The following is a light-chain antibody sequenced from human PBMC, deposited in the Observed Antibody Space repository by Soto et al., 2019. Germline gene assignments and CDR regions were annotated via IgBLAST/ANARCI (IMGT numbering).Light chain of an antibody. Sequence: DIQMTQSPPSLSASVGDRVSIACRASQTINSYVNWYQHKPGQAPKRLMYRASTLHTGVPSRFNGSGTGTNITLTISSVQPEDFATYFCQQSYSTPFTVGPGPSMDVK. CDR3: QQSYSTPFT. CDR1: QTINSY. J-gene: IGKJ3*01. V-gene: IGKV1-39*01. CDR2: RAS.